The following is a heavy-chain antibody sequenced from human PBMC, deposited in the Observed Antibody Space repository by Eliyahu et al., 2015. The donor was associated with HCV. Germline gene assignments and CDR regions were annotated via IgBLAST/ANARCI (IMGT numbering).Heavy chain of an antibody. D-gene: IGHD5-18*01. CDR3: ASRYGY. J-gene: IGHJ4*02. Sequence: ESGGGLVQPGGSLRLSCAASGFTFSSYSMNWVRQAPQKGLEWVSYISSSSSTIYYADSVKGRFTISKDQCKDLPEPQNKHPRDEDTAVYYCASRYGYWGQGTLVTVSS. V-gene: IGHV3-48*02. CDR1: GFTFSSYS. CDR2: ISSSSSTI.